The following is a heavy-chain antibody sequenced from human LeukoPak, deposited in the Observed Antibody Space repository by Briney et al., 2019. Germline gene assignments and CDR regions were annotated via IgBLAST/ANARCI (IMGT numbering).Heavy chain of an antibody. CDR2: IYNSGST. CDR3: GRELGVATIHFDF. D-gene: IGHD3-3*01. CDR1: GGSISSYS. J-gene: IGHJ4*02. Sequence: SETLSLTCTVSGGSISSYSWSWIRQPPGRRLEWIGAIYNSGSTNYNPSLKSRVTVSVDTSKNQFSLKLSSVTAAGTAVSYCGRELGVATIHFDFWGQGILVTVSS. V-gene: IGHV4-59*01.